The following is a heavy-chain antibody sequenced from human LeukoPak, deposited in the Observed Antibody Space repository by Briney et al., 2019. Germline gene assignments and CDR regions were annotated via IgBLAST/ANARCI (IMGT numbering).Heavy chain of an antibody. CDR1: RFTFSSYA. CDR3: VKVKYCSGGSCYGSYGMDV. V-gene: IGHV3-64D*06. D-gene: IGHD2-15*01. Sequence: GGSLRLSCSASRFTFSSYAMHWVRQAPGKGLEYVSAISSNGGSTYYADSVKGRFTISRDNSKNTLYLQMSSLRAEDTAVYYCVKVKYCSGGSCYGSYGMDVWAKGPRSPSPQ. CDR2: ISSNGGST. J-gene: IGHJ6*04.